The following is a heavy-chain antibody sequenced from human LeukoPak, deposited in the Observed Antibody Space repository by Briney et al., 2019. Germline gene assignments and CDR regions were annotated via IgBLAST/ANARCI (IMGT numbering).Heavy chain of an antibody. CDR3: ARLYYDFWSGYYTIDY. V-gene: IGHV1-8*01. CDR2: MNPNSGNT. D-gene: IGHD3-3*01. Sequence: ASVKVSCKASGYTFTSYDINWVRQATGQGLEWMGWMNPNSGNTGYAQKFQGRVTITRNTSVSTAYMELSSLRSEDTAVYYCARLYYDFWSGYYTIDYWGQGTLVTVSS. J-gene: IGHJ4*02. CDR1: GYTFTSYD.